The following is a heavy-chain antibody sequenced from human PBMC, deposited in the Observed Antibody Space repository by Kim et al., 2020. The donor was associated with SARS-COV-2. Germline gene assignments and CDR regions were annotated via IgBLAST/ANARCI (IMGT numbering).Heavy chain of an antibody. V-gene: IGHV3-33*06. J-gene: IGHJ6*02. CDR3: AKARGSGKGMDV. CDR2: IWYDGSNK. D-gene: IGHD3-10*01. CDR1: GFTFSSYA. Sequence: GGSLRLSCAASGFTFSSYAMHWVRQAPGKGLEWVAVIWYDGSNKYYADSVKGRFTISRDNSKNTLYLQMNSLRAEDTAVYYCAKARGSGKGMDVWGQGTTVTVSS.